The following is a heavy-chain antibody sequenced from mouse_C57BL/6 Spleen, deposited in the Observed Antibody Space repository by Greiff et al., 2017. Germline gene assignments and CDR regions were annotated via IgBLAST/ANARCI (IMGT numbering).Heavy chain of an antibody. D-gene: IGHD2-5*01. CDR1: GYSFTDYN. CDR2: INPNYGTT. Sequence: LVKPGASVKISCKASGYSFTDYNMNWVKQSNGKSLEWIGVINPNYGTTSYNQKFKGKATLTVDQSSSTAYMQLHSLTSEDSAVYYCAAYYSNYEGTDYAMDYWGQGTSATVSS. CDR3: AAYYSNYEGTDYAMDY. J-gene: IGHJ4*01. V-gene: IGHV1-39*01.